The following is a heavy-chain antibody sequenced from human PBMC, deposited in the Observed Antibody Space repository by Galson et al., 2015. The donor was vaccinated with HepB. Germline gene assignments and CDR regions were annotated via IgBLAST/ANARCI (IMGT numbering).Heavy chain of an antibody. D-gene: IGHD3-10*01. CDR2: IRWDGVTT. CDR3: VKDLTYYYGSGISRAYGLDV. V-gene: IGHV3-43*01. Sequence: SLRLSCGAAGVTFDDYTMHWGGPAPGKSLEWVSLIRWDGVTTYYTNSVKGRFTISRDNSKHSLFLQMNSLRTQDTALYYCVKDLTYYYGSGISRAYGLDVWGQGTTVTVAS. CDR1: GVTFDDYT. J-gene: IGHJ6*02.